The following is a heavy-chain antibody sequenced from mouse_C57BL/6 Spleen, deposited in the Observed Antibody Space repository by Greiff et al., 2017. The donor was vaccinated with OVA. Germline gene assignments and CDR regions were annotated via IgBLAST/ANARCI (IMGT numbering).Heavy chain of an antibody. CDR2: ISNGGGST. Sequence: EVKVVESGGGLVQPGGSLKLSCAASGFTFSDYYMYWVRQTPEKRLEWVAYISNGGGSTYYPDTVKGRFTISRDNAKNTLYLQMSRLKSEDTAMYYCARQYDYWYFDGWGTGTTVTVSS. CDR1: GFTFSDYY. CDR3: ARQYDYWYFDG. V-gene: IGHV5-12*01. J-gene: IGHJ1*03. D-gene: IGHD2-3*01.